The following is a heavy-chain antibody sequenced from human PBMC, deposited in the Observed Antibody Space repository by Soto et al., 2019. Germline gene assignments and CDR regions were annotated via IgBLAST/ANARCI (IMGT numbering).Heavy chain of an antibody. D-gene: IGHD3-16*02. CDR3: AGFPHYDYIWGSYRTYDAFDI. CDR1: GGSISSGGYY. Sequence: QVQLQESGPGLVKPSQTLSLTCTVSGGSISSGGYYWSWIRQHPGKGLEWIGYIYYSGSTYYNPSRKSRVTISVDTSKNQFSLKLSSVTAADTAVYYCAGFPHYDYIWGSYRTYDAFDIWGQGTMVTVSS. J-gene: IGHJ3*02. CDR2: IYYSGST. V-gene: IGHV4-31*03.